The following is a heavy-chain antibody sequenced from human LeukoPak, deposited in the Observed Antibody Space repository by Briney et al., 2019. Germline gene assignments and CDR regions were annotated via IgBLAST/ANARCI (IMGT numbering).Heavy chain of an antibody. D-gene: IGHD6-25*01. J-gene: IGHJ4*02. Sequence: GGSLRLSCAASGFTFSSYAMSWVRQAPGKGLEWVSGISGSGGSTYYADSVKGRSTISRDNSKNTLYLQMNSLRAEDTAVYYCAKGLSASGWRHFDYWGQGTLVTVSS. CDR2: ISGSGGST. CDR3: AKGLSASGWRHFDY. V-gene: IGHV3-23*01. CDR1: GFTFSSYA.